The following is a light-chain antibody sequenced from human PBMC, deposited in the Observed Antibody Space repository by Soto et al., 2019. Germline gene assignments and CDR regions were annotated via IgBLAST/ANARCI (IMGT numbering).Light chain of an antibody. Sequence: DIQMTQSPSTLSASVGDRVTITCRASQSISSWLAWYQQKPGKAPKLLIYDASSLESGVPSRSSGSGSGTEFTLTISSLQPDDFATYYCQQYNSYSQGTFGQGTKVEIK. CDR3: QQYNSYSQGT. J-gene: IGKJ1*01. CDR1: QSISSW. CDR2: DAS. V-gene: IGKV1-5*01.